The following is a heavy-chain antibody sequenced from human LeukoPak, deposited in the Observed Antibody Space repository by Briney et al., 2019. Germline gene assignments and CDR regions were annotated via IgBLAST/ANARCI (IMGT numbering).Heavy chain of an antibody. CDR1: GGSISSSSYY. CDR3: ARLTGYSSESWFDP. J-gene: IGHJ5*02. Sequence: SETLSLTCTVSGGSISSSSYYWGWIRQPPGKGLEWIGSIYYSGSTHYNPSLKSRVTISVDTSKNQFSLKLRSVTAADTAVYYCARLTGYSSESWFDPWGQGTLVTVSS. D-gene: IGHD3-9*01. V-gene: IGHV4-39*07. CDR2: IYYSGST.